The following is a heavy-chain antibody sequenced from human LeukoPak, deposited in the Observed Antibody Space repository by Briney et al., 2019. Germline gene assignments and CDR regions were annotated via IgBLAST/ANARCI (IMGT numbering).Heavy chain of an antibody. Sequence: PGGSLRLSCAAAGFTLSSYAMSWVRQTPGEGLEWVSGMSASGGTTYADSVKGRFTISRDTSKNTSYLQMDALRAEDTAIYFCAKEIGRDDYNRCDYWGQGTPVTVSS. V-gene: IGHV3-23*01. CDR2: MSASGGTT. CDR1: GFTLSSYA. CDR3: AKEIGRDDYNRCDY. D-gene: IGHD5-24*01. J-gene: IGHJ4*02.